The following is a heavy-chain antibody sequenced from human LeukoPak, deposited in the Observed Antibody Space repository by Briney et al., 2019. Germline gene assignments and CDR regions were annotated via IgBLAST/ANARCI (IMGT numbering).Heavy chain of an antibody. CDR1: GGSFSGYY. V-gene: IGHV4-34*01. D-gene: IGHD1-26*01. Sequence: KASETLSLTCAVYGGSFSGYYWSWIRQPPGKGLEWIGEINHSGSTNYNPSLKSRVTISVDTSKNQFSLKLSSVTAADTAVYYCARPQYSGSPPFDYWGQGTLVTVSS. CDR2: INHSGST. CDR3: ARPQYSGSPPFDY. J-gene: IGHJ4*02.